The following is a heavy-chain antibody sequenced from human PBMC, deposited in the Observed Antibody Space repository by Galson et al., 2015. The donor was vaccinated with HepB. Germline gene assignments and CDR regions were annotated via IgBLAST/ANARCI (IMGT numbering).Heavy chain of an antibody. J-gene: IGHJ4*02. D-gene: IGHD1-26*01. CDR2: INSEGSSR. CDR3: ARGSPRTAYSGSYN. Sequence: SLRLSCAASGFTFNKYWMHWVRQAPGKGLVWVSRINSEGSSRSYADSVKGRFTSSRDNAKNTLYLQMNSLRAEDTAVYYCARGSPRTAYSGSYNWGQGTLVTVSS. CDR1: GFTFNKYW. V-gene: IGHV3-74*01.